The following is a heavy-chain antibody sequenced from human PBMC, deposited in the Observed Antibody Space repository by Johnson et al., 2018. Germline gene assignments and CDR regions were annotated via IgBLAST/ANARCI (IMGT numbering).Heavy chain of an antibody. D-gene: IGHD5-18*01. V-gene: IGHV3-74*01. CDR2: INSDGSRT. CDR3: ARAERAWIQQSWRYGMDV. CDR1: GLTFSSYW. J-gene: IGHJ6*02. Sequence: VQLQESGGGLVQPGGSLRLSCAASGLTFSSYWMHWVRQAPGKGLVWVSRINSDGSRTSYADSVKGRFTISRDNAKNTLYLQMNSLRAEDTAVYYCARAERAWIQQSWRYGMDVWGQGTTVTVSS.